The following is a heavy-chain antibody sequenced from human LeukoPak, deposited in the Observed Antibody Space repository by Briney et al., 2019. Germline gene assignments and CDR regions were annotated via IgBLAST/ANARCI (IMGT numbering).Heavy chain of an antibody. V-gene: IGHV3-11*06. CDR3: ARLYDSSGYSGY. CDR2: ISSSSSYI. J-gene: IGHJ4*02. Sequence: GGSLRLSCAASGFTFSDYYMSWIRQAPGKGLEWVSSISSSSSYIYYADSVKGRFTISRDNAKNSLYLQMNSLRAEDTAVYYCARLYDSSGYSGYWGQGTLVTVSS. D-gene: IGHD3-22*01. CDR1: GFTFSDYY.